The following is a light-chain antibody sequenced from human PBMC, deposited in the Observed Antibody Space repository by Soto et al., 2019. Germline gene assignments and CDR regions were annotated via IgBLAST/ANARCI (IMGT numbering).Light chain of an antibody. J-gene: IGKJ4*01. CDR3: QQYGSSPLT. CDR2: GAS. Sequence: IVLTQSPGTLSLSPGVGATLSCRASQSVSRSYLAWYQQKPGQAPRLLIYGASSRATGIPDRFSGSGSGTDFTLTISRLEPEDFAVYYCQQYGSSPLTFGGGTTVDIK. V-gene: IGKV3-20*01. CDR1: QSVSRSY.